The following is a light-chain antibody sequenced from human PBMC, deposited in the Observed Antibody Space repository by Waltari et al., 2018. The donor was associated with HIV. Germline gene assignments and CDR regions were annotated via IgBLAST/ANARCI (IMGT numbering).Light chain of an antibody. V-gene: IGLV1-40*01. J-gene: IGLJ3*02. CDR1: SSNIGARFD. CDR2: GHN. Sequence: QSVLTQPPSVSGAPGQRVTISCTGSSSNIGARFDVHWYQQLPGTAPKLLIYGHNNRPSGVPDRFSGSKSGTSASLAITGLQAEDEADYYCQSYDSSLSGSVFGGGTKLTVL. CDR3: QSYDSSLSGSV.